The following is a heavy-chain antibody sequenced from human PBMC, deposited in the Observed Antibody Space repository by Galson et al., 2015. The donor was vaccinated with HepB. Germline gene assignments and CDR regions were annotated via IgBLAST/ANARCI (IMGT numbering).Heavy chain of an antibody. D-gene: IGHD3-3*01. Sequence: SVKVSCKASGYTFTSYAMHWVRQAPGQRLEWMGWINAGNGNTKYSQKFQGRVTITRDTSASTAYMELSSLRSEDTAVYYCARALGPIGDFWSDDWWFDPWGQGTLVTVSS. CDR1: GYTFTSYA. CDR2: INAGNGNT. J-gene: IGHJ5*02. V-gene: IGHV1-3*01. CDR3: ARALGPIGDFWSDDWWFDP.